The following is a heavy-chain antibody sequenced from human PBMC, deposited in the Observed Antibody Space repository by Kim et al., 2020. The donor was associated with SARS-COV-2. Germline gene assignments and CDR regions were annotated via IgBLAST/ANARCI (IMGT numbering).Heavy chain of an antibody. D-gene: IGHD3-10*01. CDR3: AKNTYYYGSGSYLQLSVDY. CDR2: ISDLGGNT. Sequence: GGSLRLSCEASGFNFSSYALSWVRQAPGKGLEWVSTISDLGGNTYYADSVKGRFTISRDNSKNMVYLETNSLRAEDTAIYYCAKNTYYYGSGSYLQLSVDYWGEGTLVIVSS. J-gene: IGHJ4*02. V-gene: IGHV3-23*01. CDR1: GFNFSSYA.